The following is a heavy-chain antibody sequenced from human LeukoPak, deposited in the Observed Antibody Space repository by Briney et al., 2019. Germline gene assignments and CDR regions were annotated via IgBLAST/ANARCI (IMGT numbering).Heavy chain of an antibody. CDR2: IKKDGSQK. D-gene: IGHD6-6*01. CDR1: GFTFSTYW. V-gene: IGHV3-7*01. J-gene: IGHJ4*02. CDR3: ARGAFDDISSTGEWMGDY. Sequence: PGGSLRLSCAASGFTFSTYWMIWVRQAPGKGLEWVANIKKDGSQKYYVGSVKGRFTISRDNAKNSLYLQMNSLRAEDTAVYYCARGAFDDISSTGEWMGDYWGQGTLITVSS.